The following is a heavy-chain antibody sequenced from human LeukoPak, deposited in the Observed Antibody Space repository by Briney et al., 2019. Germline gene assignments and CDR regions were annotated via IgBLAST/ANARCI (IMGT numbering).Heavy chain of an antibody. D-gene: IGHD6-19*01. V-gene: IGHV4-59*02. CDR2: IHYSGST. J-gene: IGHJ4*02. Sequence: ETLSLTCTVSGGSVSGYYWSWIRQPPGKGLEWIGYIHYSGSTNYNPSLKSRVTISVDTSKNQFSLKLSSVTAADTAIYYCARGGSKQWLVDDSWGQGTLVTVSS. CDR1: GGSVSGYY. CDR3: ARGGSKQWLVDDS.